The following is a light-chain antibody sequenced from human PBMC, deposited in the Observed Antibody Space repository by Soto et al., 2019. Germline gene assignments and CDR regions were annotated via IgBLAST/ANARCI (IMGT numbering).Light chain of an antibody. CDR2: EVN. CDR3: SSYAGTTNYLL. V-gene: IGLV2-8*01. Sequence: QSALTQPPSASGSPGQSVTISCTGTSSDVGGYHYVSWYQQHPGKAPKLMLYEVNKRPSGVPDRFSGSKSGNTASLTVSGLQAEDEADYYCSSYAGTTNYLLFGGGTKLTVL. CDR1: SSDVGGYHY. J-gene: IGLJ2*01.